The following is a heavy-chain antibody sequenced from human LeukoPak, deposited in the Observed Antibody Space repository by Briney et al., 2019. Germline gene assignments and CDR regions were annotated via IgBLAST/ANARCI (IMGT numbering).Heavy chain of an antibody. CDR2: ISFSGRTT. CDR1: GFSFSDFS. J-gene: IGHJ4*02. CDR3: AKDAAVALDY. D-gene: IGHD6-19*01. Sequence: GGSLRLSCAASGFSFSDFSMNWVRQAPGKGLEWLSYISFSGRTTNYADSVKGRFTISRDNARNSLFLQMTSLRAEDTAVYYCAKDAAVALDYWGQGTLATVSS. V-gene: IGHV3-48*01.